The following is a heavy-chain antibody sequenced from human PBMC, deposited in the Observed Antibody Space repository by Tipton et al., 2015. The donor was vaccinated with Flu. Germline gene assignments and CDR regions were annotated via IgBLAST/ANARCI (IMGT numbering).Heavy chain of an antibody. CDR3: ARDSPRYYYMDV. CDR1: GGSISSYY. CDR2: IYYSGST. J-gene: IGHJ6*03. Sequence: TLSLTCTVSGGSISSYYWSWIRQPPGKGLEWIGYIYYSGSTNYNPSLKSRVTISVDTSKNQFSLKLSSVTAADTAVYYCARDSPRYYYMDVWGKGTTVTVS. V-gene: IGHV4-59*01.